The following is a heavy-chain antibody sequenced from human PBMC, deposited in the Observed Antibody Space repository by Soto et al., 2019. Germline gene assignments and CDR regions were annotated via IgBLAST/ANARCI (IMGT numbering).Heavy chain of an antibody. J-gene: IGHJ1*01. CDR2: IYYSEST. V-gene: IGHV4-39*01. D-gene: IGHD3-9*01. CDR3: ARGRRILTGYYGRKSAEYFQH. Sequence: PETLSLTCTFSGRSISSSSYYWGWIRQPPGKGMEWIGSIYYSESTYYNPSLKSRVTTSVDTSKNQFSLKLSSVTAADTAVYYCARGRRILTGYYGRKSAEYFQHWGQGTLVTVSS. CDR1: GRSISSSSYY.